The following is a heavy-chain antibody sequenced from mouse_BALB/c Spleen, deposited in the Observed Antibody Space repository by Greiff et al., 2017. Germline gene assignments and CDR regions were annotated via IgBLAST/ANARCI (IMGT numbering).Heavy chain of an antibody. Sequence: QVQLQQPGAELVKPGASVKLSCKASGYTFTSYWMHWVKQRPGQGLEWIGEIDPSDSYTNYNQKFKGKATLTVDKSSSTAYMQLSSLTSEDSAVYYCARSGGSSYIFDYWGQGTTLTVSS. V-gene: IGHV1-69*02. CDR2: IDPSDSYT. D-gene: IGHD1-1*01. J-gene: IGHJ2*01. CDR1: GYTFTSYW. CDR3: ARSGGSSYIFDY.